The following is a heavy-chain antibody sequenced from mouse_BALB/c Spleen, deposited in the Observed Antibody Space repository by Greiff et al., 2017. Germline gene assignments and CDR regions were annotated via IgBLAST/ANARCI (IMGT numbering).Heavy chain of an antibody. CDR3: ARQGDYDETWFAY. J-gene: IGHJ3*01. D-gene: IGHD2-4*01. CDR1: GFTFSSYA. Sequence: EVHLVESGGGLVKPGGSLKLSCAASGFTFSSYAMSWVRQTPEKRLEWVATISSGGSYTYYPDSVKGRFTISRDNAKNTLYLQMSSLRSEDTAMYYCARQGDYDETWFAYWGQGTLVTVSA. V-gene: IGHV5-9-3*01. CDR2: ISSGGSYT.